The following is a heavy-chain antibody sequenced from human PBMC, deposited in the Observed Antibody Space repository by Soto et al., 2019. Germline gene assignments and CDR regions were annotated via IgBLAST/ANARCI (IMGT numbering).Heavy chain of an antibody. D-gene: IGHD6-13*01. J-gene: IGHJ5*02. V-gene: IGHV4-30-4*08. Sequence: TLSLTCTVSGGSISSGDYYWSWIRQPPGKGLEWIGYIYYSGSTYYNPSLKSRVTISVDTSKNQFSLKLSSVTAADTAVYYCARERPDGSRLDPWGQGTQVTVSS. CDR1: GGSISSGDYY. CDR2: IYYSGST. CDR3: ARERPDGSRLDP.